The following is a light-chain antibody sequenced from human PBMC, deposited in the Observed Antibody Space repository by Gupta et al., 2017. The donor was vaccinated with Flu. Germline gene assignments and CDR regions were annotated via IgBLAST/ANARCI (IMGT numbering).Light chain of an antibody. V-gene: IGLV3-10*01. CDR2: ETK. CDR1: AFPQKY. Sequence: YELTQPPSVSVSPGQTAKITCSGDAFPQKYAYWYQQKPGQAPALVIYETKKRPSGTPERFSAAASGTTATMTITGAQGEDEADYYCYSMERSGNQRVFGSGTKVFVL. CDR3: YSMERSGNQRV. J-gene: IGLJ1*01.